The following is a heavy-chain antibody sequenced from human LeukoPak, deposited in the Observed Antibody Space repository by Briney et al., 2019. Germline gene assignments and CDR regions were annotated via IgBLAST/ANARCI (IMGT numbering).Heavy chain of an antibody. J-gene: IGHJ4*02. Sequence: GGSLRLSCAASGFTFNSYAMHWVRQAPGKGLEWMAVIWYDGSNKYYADSVRGRFTISKDNSKNTLSMQMNSLTAEDTAVYYCARGEHIIRGIIISPPDYWGQGTLVTVS. CDR3: ARGEHIIRGIIISPPDY. CDR1: GFTFNSYA. V-gene: IGHV3-33*01. CDR2: IWYDGSNK. D-gene: IGHD3-10*01.